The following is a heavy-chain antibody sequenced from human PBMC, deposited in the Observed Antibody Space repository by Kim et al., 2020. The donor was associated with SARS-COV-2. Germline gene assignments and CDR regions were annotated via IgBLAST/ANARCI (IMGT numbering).Heavy chain of an antibody. J-gene: IGHJ4*02. Sequence: PSLRSRVTISVDTSKNQFSLKLSSVTAADTAVYYCARDRPYYYDSSGIDYWGQGTLVTVSS. D-gene: IGHD3-22*01. CDR3: ARDRPYYYDSSGIDY. V-gene: IGHV4-31*02.